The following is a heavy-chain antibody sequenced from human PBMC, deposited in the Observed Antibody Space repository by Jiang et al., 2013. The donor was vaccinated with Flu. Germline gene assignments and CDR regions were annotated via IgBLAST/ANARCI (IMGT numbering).Heavy chain of an antibody. CDR3: ARHRRGRVVQKYYFDY. D-gene: IGHD2-15*01. J-gene: IGHJ4*02. Sequence: LLKPSETLSLTCAVYGGPFSGYYWSWIRQPPGKGLEWIGEINHSGSTNYNPSLKSRVTISVDTSKNQFSLKLSSVTAADTAVYYCARHRRGRVVQKYYFDYWGQGTLVTVSS. CDR2: INHSGST. CDR1: GGPFSGYY. V-gene: IGHV4-34*01.